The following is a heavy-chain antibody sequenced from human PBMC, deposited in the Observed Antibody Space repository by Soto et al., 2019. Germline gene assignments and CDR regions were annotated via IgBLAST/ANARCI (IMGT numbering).Heavy chain of an antibody. CDR1: GGSISSSSYY. CDR2: IYYSGST. Sequence: PSETLSLTWTVSGGSISSSSYYWGWIRKPPGKGLEWIGSIYYSGSTYYNPSLKSRVTISVDTSKDQFSLKLSSVTAADTAVYYYARHDSYSGYDHDAFDIWGQGTMVTVSS. J-gene: IGHJ3*02. V-gene: IGHV4-39*01. D-gene: IGHD5-12*01. CDR3: ARHDSYSGYDHDAFDI.